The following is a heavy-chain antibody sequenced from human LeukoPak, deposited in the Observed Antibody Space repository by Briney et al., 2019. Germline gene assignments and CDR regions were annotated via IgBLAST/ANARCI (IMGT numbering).Heavy chain of an antibody. CDR1: GGSISSGGYY. CDR2: IYYSGST. CDR3: ARDRDYYDSSLDY. V-gene: IGHV4-31*03. D-gene: IGHD3-22*01. Sequence: SETLSLTCTVSGGSISSGGYYWSWIRQHPGTGLEWIGYIYYSGSTYYNPSLKSRVTISVDTSKNQFSLKLSSVTAADTAVYYCARDRDYYDSSLDYWGQGTLVTVSS. J-gene: IGHJ4*02.